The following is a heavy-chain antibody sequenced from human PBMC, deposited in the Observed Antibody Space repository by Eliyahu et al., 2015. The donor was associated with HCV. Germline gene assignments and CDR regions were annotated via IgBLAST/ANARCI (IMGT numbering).Heavy chain of an antibody. CDR2: LXXLGYT. Sequence: QVQVQESGPGLVKPSETLSLICTVSGYSISXGHYWGWIRQPPGXGLXXIGSLXXLGYTYXNPSLKXRVTMSVDTSNNHFSLKLTSVTAADTAVYYCARGYCNTGRCLLVGYDAFDIWGQGTMVTVSS. CDR1: GYSISXGHY. CDR3: ARGYCNTGRCLLVGYDAFDI. J-gene: IGHJ3*02. V-gene: IGHV4-38-2*02. D-gene: IGHD2-15*01.